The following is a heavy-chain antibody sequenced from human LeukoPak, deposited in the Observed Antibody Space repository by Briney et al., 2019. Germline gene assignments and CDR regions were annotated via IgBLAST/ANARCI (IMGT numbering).Heavy chain of an antibody. CDR1: GYTFTGYY. CDR2: INPNSGGT. CDR3: ARDAIVRDYSNSDY. Sequence: ASVKVSCKASGYTFTGYYMHWVRQAPGQGLEWMGWINPNSGGTNYAQKFQGRVTMTRDTSISTAYMELSRLTSDDTAVYYCARDAIVRDYSNSDYWAREPWSPSPQ. V-gene: IGHV1-2*02. D-gene: IGHD4-11*01. J-gene: IGHJ4*02.